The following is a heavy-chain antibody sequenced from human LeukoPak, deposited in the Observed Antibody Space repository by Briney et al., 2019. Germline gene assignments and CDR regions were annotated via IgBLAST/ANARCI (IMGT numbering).Heavy chain of an antibody. CDR3: ARGLYYYDSSGLNAFDI. V-gene: IGHV4-38-2*02. D-gene: IGHD3-22*01. Sequence: TPSETLSLTCTVSGYSISSGYYWGWIRQPPGKGLEWIGSIYHSGSTYYNPSLKSRVTISVDTSKNQFSLKLSSVTAADTAVYYCARGLYYYDSSGLNAFDIWGQGTMVTVSS. CDR1: GYSISSGYY. CDR2: IYHSGST. J-gene: IGHJ3*02.